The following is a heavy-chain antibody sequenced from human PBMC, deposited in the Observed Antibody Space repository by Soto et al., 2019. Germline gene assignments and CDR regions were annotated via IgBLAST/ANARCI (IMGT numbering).Heavy chain of an antibody. Sequence: QVQLQESGPGLVKPSETLSLTCTVSGGSISSYYWSWIRQPPGKGLEWIGYIYYSGSTNYNPSLKSRVTISVDTSKNQFSLKLSSVTAADTAVYYCVAGSGWNGPVGYWGQGTLVTVSS. J-gene: IGHJ4*02. V-gene: IGHV4-59*01. CDR3: VAGSGWNGPVGY. CDR1: GGSISSYY. CDR2: IYYSGST. D-gene: IGHD6-19*01.